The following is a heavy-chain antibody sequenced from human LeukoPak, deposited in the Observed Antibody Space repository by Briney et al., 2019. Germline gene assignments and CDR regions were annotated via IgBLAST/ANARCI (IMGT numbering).Heavy chain of an antibody. CDR3: ARDRYSNYQYYFDY. V-gene: IGHV1-18*01. CDR2: ISAYNGNT. Sequence: APVKVSCKASGYTFTSYGISWVRQAPGQGLEWMGWISAYNGNTNYAQKLQGRVTMTTDTSTSTAYMELRSLRSDDTAVYYCARDRYSNYQYYFDYWGQGTLVTVSS. J-gene: IGHJ4*02. CDR1: GYTFTSYG. D-gene: IGHD4-11*01.